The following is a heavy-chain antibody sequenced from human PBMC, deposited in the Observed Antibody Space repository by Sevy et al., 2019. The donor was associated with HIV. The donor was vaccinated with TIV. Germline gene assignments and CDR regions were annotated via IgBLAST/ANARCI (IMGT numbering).Heavy chain of an antibody. D-gene: IGHD4-17*01. CDR2: ISCSDGTI. CDR1: GFTFSDYY. J-gene: IGHJ6*02. CDR3: ARDHVKDGDLGDYYYFAMDV. Sequence: GGSLRLSCAASGFTFSDYYMSWIRQPPGKGLEWISYISCSDGTIYYADSVKGRFTISRDNAKNSMYLQMSSLRAEDTAVYYCARDHVKDGDLGDYYYFAMDVWGQGTTVTVSS. V-gene: IGHV3-11*01.